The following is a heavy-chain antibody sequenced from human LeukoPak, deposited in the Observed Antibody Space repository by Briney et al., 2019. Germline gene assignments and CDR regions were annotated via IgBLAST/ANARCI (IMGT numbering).Heavy chain of an antibody. CDR1: GFTFSSYW. Sequence: GGSLRLSCAASGFTFSSYWMHWVRQAPGKGLVGVSRINSDGSSTSYADSVKGRFTISRDNAKNTLYLQMNSLRAEDTAVYYCARLYYYYGMDVWGQGTTVTVSS. CDR3: ARLYYYYGMDV. CDR2: INSDGSST. V-gene: IGHV3-74*01. J-gene: IGHJ6*02.